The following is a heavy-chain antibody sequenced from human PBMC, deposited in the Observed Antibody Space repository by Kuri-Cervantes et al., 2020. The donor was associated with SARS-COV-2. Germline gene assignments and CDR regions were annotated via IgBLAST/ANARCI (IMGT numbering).Heavy chain of an antibody. CDR3: ARVNPGSYLPFDY. CDR2: INHSGST. Sequence: GSLRLSCAVYGGSFSGYYWSWIRQPPGKGLEWIGEINHSGSTNYNPSLKSRVTISVDTSKNQFSLKLSSVTAADTAVYYCARVNPGSYLPFDYWGQGTLVTVSS. J-gene: IGHJ4*02. V-gene: IGHV4-34*01. CDR1: GGSFSGYY. D-gene: IGHD1-26*01.